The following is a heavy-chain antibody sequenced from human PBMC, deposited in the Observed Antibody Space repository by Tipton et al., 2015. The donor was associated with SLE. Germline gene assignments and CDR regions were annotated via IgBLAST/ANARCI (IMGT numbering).Heavy chain of an antibody. CDR1: GVSIRSHY. V-gene: IGHV4-59*11. CDR3: ARYDFWSGGTYYFDY. Sequence: TLSLTCTVSGVSIRSHYWSWIRQSPGKGLEWIGYMYNNERTKYNLSLESRVTMSVETSKNQFSLKLTSVTAADTAVYYCARYDFWSGGTYYFDYWGQGALVTVSS. J-gene: IGHJ4*02. CDR2: MYNNERT. D-gene: IGHD3-3*01.